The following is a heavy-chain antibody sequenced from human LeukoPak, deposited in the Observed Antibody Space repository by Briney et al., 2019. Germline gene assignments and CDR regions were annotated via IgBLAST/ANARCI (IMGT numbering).Heavy chain of an antibody. CDR3: ASGQSTRDYFGPVYYFDY. V-gene: IGHV4-31*03. D-gene: IGHD2/OR15-2a*01. J-gene: IGHJ4*02. CDR2: IYYSGST. CDR1: GGSISSGGYY. Sequence: SETLSLTCTVSGGSISSGGYYWSWIRQHPGKGLEWIGYIYYSGSTYYNPSLKSRVTISVDTSKNQFSLKLSSVTAADTAVYYCASGQSTRDYFGPVYYFDYWGQGTLVTVSS.